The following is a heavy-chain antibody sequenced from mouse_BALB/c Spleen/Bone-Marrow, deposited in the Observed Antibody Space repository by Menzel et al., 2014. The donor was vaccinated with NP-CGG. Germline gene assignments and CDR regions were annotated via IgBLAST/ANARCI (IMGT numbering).Heavy chain of an antibody. CDR2: IYPGNNDT. CDR1: GYTLSNYW. J-gene: IGHJ2*01. CDR3: TTLARSDFDY. D-gene: IGHD3-1*01. Sequence: EVQLQQSGTVLARPGAAVKMSCKASGYTLSNYWMHWVKQRPGQGLEWIGTIYPGNNDTTYNQKFKGKAKLTAVTSTSTAYMELSSLTNEDSAVYYCTTLARSDFDYWGQGTTLTVSS. V-gene: IGHV1-5*01.